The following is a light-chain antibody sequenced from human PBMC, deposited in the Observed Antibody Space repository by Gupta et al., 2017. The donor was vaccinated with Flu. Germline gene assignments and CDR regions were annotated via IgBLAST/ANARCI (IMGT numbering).Light chain of an antibody. Sequence: GDRVTITFQASQDITKSLNLSQQKPGKAPQLLIYDASHLETGVPSRFSGSGSGTDFTFTITSLQPEDVATYYCQQYSNLPLTFGGGTKVEI. CDR2: DAS. CDR3: QQYSNLPLT. CDR1: QDITKS. V-gene: IGKV1-33*01. J-gene: IGKJ4*01.